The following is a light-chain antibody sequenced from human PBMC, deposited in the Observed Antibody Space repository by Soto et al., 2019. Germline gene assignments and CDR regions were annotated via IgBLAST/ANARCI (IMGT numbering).Light chain of an antibody. CDR1: QNINAW. Sequence: DIQMTQSPSTVSASVGDRVTITCRASQNINAWLAWYQQKPGKAPKLLILKASSLESGVPSRFSGSGSGTEFTLTISSLQPEDFATYYCQQYNSYPLTFGGGTKVDIK. J-gene: IGKJ4*01. CDR3: QQYNSYPLT. CDR2: KAS. V-gene: IGKV1-5*03.